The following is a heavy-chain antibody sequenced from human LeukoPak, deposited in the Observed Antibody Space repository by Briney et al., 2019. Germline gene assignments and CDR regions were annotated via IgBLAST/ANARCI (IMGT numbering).Heavy chain of an antibody. V-gene: IGHV3-7*01. Sequence: PGGSLRLSCAASGFTFSSYWMTWVRQAPGKGLEWVANIKQDGSEKYYVDSVKGRFTISRDNAKNSLYLQMNSLRAEDTAVYYCARDRNSGYDLWGLPADYWGQGTRVTVSS. CDR3: ARDRNSGYDLWGLPADY. J-gene: IGHJ4*02. CDR2: IKQDGSEK. D-gene: IGHD5-12*01. CDR1: GFTFSSYW.